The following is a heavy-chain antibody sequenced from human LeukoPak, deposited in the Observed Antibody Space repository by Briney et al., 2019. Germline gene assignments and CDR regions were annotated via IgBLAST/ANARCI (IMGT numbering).Heavy chain of an antibody. CDR2: IYSGGST. D-gene: IGHD5-18*01. CDR1: GFTVRSNC. CDR3: AIGLQLAFNY. J-gene: IGHJ4*02. V-gene: IGHV3-66*02. Sequence: PGGSLRLSCAASGFTVRSNCMSWVRQAPGQGLEWVSVIYSGGSTYYADSVKGRFTISRDNSKNTLYLQMNSLRAEDTAVYYCAIGLQLAFNYWGQGTLVTVSS.